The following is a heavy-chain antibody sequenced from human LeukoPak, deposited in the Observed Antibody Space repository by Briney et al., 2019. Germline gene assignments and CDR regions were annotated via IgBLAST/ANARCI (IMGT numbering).Heavy chain of an antibody. D-gene: IGHD2-21*01. J-gene: IGHJ3*02. V-gene: IGHV3-33*01. CDR2: IWYDGGNK. CDR3: ARDPGLWWPNAAFDI. Sequence: GGSLRLSCAASGFTFSSYGMHWVRQAPGKGLEWVAVIWYDGGNKYYADSVKGRFTISRDNSKNTLYLQMNSLRAEDTAVYYCARDPGLWWPNAAFDIWGQGTMVTVSS. CDR1: GFTFSSYG.